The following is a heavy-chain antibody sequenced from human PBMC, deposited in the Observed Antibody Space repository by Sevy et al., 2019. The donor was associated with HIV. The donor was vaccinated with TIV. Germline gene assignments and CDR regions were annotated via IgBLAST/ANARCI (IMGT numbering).Heavy chain of an antibody. J-gene: IGHJ6*02. V-gene: IGHV3-21*01. D-gene: IGHD3-3*01. CDR2: ISSSSSYI. CDR3: ARDTQYYDFWSGYYTGYYYYGMDV. CDR1: GFTFSSYS. Sequence: GGSLRLSCAASGFTFSSYSMNWVRQAPGKGLEWVSSISSSSSYIYYADSVKGRFTISRDNAKNSLYLQMNSLRAEDTAVYYCARDTQYYDFWSGYYTGYYYYGMDVWGQGTMVTVSS.